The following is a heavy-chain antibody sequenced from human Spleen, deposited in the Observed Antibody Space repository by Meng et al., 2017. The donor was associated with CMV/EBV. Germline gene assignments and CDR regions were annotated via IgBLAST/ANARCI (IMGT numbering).Heavy chain of an antibody. J-gene: IGHJ6*02. D-gene: IGHD2-2*01. CDR1: GGSVSSGSYY. V-gene: IGHV4-61*01. CDR3: AVYCSSTSCYTLHGMDV. Sequence: SETLSLTCTVSGGSVSSGSYYWSWIRQPPGKGLEWIGYIYYSGSTNYNPSLKSRVTISVDTSKNQFSLKLSSVTAADTAVYYCAVYCSSTSCYTLHGMDVWGQGTTVTVSS. CDR2: IYYSGST.